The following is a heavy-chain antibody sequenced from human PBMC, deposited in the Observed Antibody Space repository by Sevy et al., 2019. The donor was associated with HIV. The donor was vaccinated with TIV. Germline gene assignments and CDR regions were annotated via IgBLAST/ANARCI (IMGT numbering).Heavy chain of an antibody. CDR3: ARSDNWNADLYF. CDR1: GGSISSGDYY. J-gene: IGHJ4*02. CDR2: IYYSGST. V-gene: IGHV4-30-4*01. Sequence: SETLSLTCTVSGGSISSGDYYWSWIRQPPGQGLESIGYIYYSGSTYYNPSLKSRVTISVDTSKNHFSLKLSSVTAAVTAVYYCARSDNWNADLYFWGQGTLVTVSS. D-gene: IGHD1-1*01.